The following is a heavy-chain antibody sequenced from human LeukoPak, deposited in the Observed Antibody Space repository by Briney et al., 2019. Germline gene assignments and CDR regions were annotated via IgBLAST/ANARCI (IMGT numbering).Heavy chain of an antibody. V-gene: IGHV4-39*01. CDR3: ARHERYDYVWGSSYYFDY. CDR2: IYYSGST. CDR1: GGSISSSSYY. D-gene: IGHD3-16*01. J-gene: IGHJ4*02. Sequence: SETLSLTCTVSGGSISSSSYYWGWIRQPPGKGLEWIGSIYYSGSTYYNPPLKSRVTISVDTSKNQFSLKLSSVTAADTAVYYCARHERYDYVWGSSYYFDYWGQGTLVTVSS.